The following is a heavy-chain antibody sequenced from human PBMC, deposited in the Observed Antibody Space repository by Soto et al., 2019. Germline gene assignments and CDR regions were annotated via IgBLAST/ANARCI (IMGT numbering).Heavy chain of an antibody. D-gene: IGHD1-1*01. V-gene: IGHV4-4*02. Sequence: QVQLQESGPGLVKPSGTLSLTCAVSGGSISSNNWWSWVRQPPGKGLEWIGEIYHSGSTNYNPSFKSRVAMSVHKSKNPFSLKLTSVTAADTALYYCARTSTRGTRFDYWGQGTLVTVSS. CDR1: GGSISSNNW. CDR2: IYHSGST. CDR3: ARTSTRGTRFDY. J-gene: IGHJ4*02.